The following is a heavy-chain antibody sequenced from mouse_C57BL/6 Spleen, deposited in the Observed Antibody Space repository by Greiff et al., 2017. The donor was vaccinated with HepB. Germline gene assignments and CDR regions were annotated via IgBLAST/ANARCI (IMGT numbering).Heavy chain of an antibody. D-gene: IGHD1-1*01. V-gene: IGHV1-82*01. J-gene: IGHJ1*03. CDR3: ATDGSSLLYWYFDV. CDR2: IYPGDGDT. CDR1: GYAFSSSW. Sequence: VQLQQSGPELVKPGASVKISCKASGYAFSSSWMNWVKRRPGKGLEWIGRIYPGDGDTNYNGKFKGKATLTADKSSSTAYMQLSSLTSEDSAVYFCATDGSSLLYWYFDVWGTGTTVTVSS.